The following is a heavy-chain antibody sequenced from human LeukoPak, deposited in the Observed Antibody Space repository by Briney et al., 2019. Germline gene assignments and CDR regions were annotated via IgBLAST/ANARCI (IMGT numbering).Heavy chain of an antibody. J-gene: IGHJ3*02. CDR3: AKDVGVDMVRGVYYAFDI. CDR2: ISGSGGST. CDR1: GFTFSSYA. D-gene: IGHD3-10*01. V-gene: IGHV3-23*01. Sequence: GGSLRLSCAASGFTFSSYAMSWVRQAPGKGLEWVSAISGSGGSTYYADSVKSRFTISRDNSKNTLYLQVNSLRAEDTAVYYCAKDVGVDMVRGVYYAFDIWGQGTMVTVSS.